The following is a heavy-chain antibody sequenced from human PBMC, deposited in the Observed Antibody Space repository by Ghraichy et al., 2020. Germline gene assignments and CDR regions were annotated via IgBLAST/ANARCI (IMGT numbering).Heavy chain of an antibody. CDR2: IIPIFGTA. D-gene: IGHD3-16*01. Sequence: SVKVSCKASGGTFSSYAISWVRQAPGQGLEWMGGIIPIFGTANYAQKFQGRVTITADESTSTAYMELSSLRSEDTAVYYCARAVQDDYVWGGTPQHFDYWGQGTLVTVSS. CDR1: GGTFSSYA. CDR3: ARAVQDDYVWGGTPQHFDY. J-gene: IGHJ4*02. V-gene: IGHV1-69*13.